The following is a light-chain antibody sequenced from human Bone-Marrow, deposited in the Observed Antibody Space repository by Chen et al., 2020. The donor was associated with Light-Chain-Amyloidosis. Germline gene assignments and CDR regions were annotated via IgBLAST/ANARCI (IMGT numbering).Light chain of an antibody. V-gene: IGKV3-20*01. CDR1: QTISSNY. CDR2: GSS. CDR3: QQYGTSPLT. J-gene: IGKJ4*01. Sequence: EIVLTQSPGTLSLSPGEGANLSCRASQTISSNYLTWYQQKFGQAPRLLIYGSSSRATGIPDRFNGSGSETDFTLTINRLEPEDFAMYYCQQYGTSPLTFGGGTKVEIK.